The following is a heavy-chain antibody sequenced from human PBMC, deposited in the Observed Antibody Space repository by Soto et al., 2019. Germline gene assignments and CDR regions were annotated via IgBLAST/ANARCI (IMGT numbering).Heavy chain of an antibody. CDR3: ARASFSWSYPPDL. V-gene: IGHV3-21*01. Sequence: EVQLVESGGGLVKPGGSLRLSCAASGFTFSSYSMNWVRQAPGKGLEWVSSISNSSSYIYYADSVKGRFTISRDNAKNSLSLQMNSLRAEDTAVYYCARASFSWSYPPDLWGRGTLVTVSS. J-gene: IGHJ2*01. CDR1: GFTFSSYS. D-gene: IGHD1-26*01. CDR2: ISNSSSYI.